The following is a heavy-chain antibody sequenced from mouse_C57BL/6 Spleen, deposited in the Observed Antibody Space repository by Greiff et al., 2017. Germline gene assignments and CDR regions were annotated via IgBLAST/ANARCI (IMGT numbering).Heavy chain of an antibody. V-gene: IGHV5-4*01. CDR3: AREYYGSSYVGAMDY. CDR1: GFTFSSYA. CDR2: ISDGGSYT. D-gene: IGHD1-1*01. Sequence: EVKLVESGGGLVKPGGSLKLSCAASGFTFSSYAMSWVRQTPEKRLEWVATISDGGSYTYYPDNVKGRFTISRDNAKNNLYLQMSHLKSEDTAMYYCAREYYGSSYVGAMDYWGQGTSVTVSS. J-gene: IGHJ4*01.